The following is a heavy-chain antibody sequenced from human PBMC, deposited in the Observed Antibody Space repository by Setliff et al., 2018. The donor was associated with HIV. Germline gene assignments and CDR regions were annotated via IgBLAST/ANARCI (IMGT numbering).Heavy chain of an antibody. D-gene: IGHD6-13*01. J-gene: IGHJ4*02. CDR3: VRVAGFSSSWFGY. CDR1: GFTFSSYA. CDR2: ITNSGSDT. V-gene: IGHV3-23*01. Sequence: PGGSLRLSCAGSGFTFSSYAMSWVRQAPGKGLEGVSVITNSGSDTYHADSVKGRFTISRDKSKHTVYLQMNSLRAEDTATYYCVRVAGFSSSWFGYWGQGTLVTVSS.